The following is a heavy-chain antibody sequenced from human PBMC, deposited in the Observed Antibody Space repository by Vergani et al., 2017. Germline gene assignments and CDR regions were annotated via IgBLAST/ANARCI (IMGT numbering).Heavy chain of an antibody. J-gene: IGHJ4*02. D-gene: IGHD3-3*01. CDR1: GFTFSSYG. Sequence: VQLVESGGGVVQPGRSLRLSCAASGFTFSSYGMHWVRQAPGKGLEWVANIRHDGSEEYYVDSVKGRFTISRDNADNSLSLQMNSLRAEDTAVYYCNAYYDFWSGYVYYFDYWGQGTLVTVSS. CDR2: IRHDGSEE. V-gene: IGHV3-7*03. CDR3: NAYYDFWSGYVYYFDY.